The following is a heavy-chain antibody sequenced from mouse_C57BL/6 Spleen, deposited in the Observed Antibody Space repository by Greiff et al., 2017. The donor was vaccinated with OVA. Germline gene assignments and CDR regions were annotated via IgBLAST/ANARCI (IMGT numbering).Heavy chain of an antibody. V-gene: IGHV1-20*01. Sequence: VQLQQSGPELVKPGDSVKISCKASGYSFTGYFMNWVMQSPGKSLEWIGRINPYNGDTFYNQKFKGKATLTVDKSSSTAHMELRSLTSEDSAVYYCSRSHYGSSLDYWGQGTTLTVSS. CDR1: GYSFTGYF. CDR2: INPYNGDT. CDR3: SRSHYGSSLDY. D-gene: IGHD1-1*01. J-gene: IGHJ2*01.